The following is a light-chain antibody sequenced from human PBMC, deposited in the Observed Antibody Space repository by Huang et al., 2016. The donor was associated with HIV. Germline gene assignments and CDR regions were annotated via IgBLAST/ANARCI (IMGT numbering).Light chain of an antibody. CDR2: WES. V-gene: IGKV4-1*01. CDR3: QQYYRLPQT. CDR1: QSVLYSSNSKNY. Sequence: DIVMTQSPDSLTVSLGERATIKCRSSQSVLYSSNSKNYLAWFQQKPGRAPRLLIYWESARKSGVPDRFSGSGSGTDFTRTIDSLEAEDAAIYYCQQYYRLPQTFGQGTRVEIK. J-gene: IGKJ1*01.